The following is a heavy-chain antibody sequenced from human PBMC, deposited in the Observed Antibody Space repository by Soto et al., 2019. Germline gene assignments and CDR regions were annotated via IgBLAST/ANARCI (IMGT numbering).Heavy chain of an antibody. D-gene: IGHD2-2*01. V-gene: IGHV1-2*04. CDR1: GYTFTGYY. CDR3: ARVREYCSSTSCSYAFDI. J-gene: IGHJ3*02. Sequence: ASVKVSCKASGYTFTGYYMHWVRQAPGQGLERMGWINPNSGGTNYAQKFQGWVTMTRDTSISTAYMELSRLRSDDTAVYYCARVREYCSSTSCSYAFDIWGQGTMVTVSS. CDR2: INPNSGGT.